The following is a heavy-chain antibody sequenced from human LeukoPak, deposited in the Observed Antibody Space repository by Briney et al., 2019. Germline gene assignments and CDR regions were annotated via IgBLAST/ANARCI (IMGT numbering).Heavy chain of an antibody. Sequence: SVKVSCKASGGTFSSYAISWVRQAPGQGLEWMGGIIPIFGTANYAQKFLGRVTITADKSTSTAYMELSSLRSEDTAVYYCARGDTAMNWFDPWGQGTLVTVSS. CDR1: GGTFSSYA. D-gene: IGHD5-18*01. CDR2: IIPIFGTA. CDR3: ARGDTAMNWFDP. J-gene: IGHJ5*02. V-gene: IGHV1-69*06.